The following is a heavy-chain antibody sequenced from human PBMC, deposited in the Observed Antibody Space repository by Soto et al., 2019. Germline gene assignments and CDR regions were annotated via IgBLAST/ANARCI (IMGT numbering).Heavy chain of an antibody. V-gene: IGHV4-39*01. J-gene: IGHJ5*02. CDR3: AGRTFGGES. CDR1: GGSTGSSRYS. Sequence: QLQLQETGPGLVRPSETLSLTCTVSGGSTGSSRYSWGWIRQPPGKGLEWMGSVSYSGSTYYNPSLKSRVTISVATSKNQVSLKLTSVTAADTAMYYCAGRTFGGESWGQGTLVTVSS. D-gene: IGHD3-16*01. CDR2: VSYSGST.